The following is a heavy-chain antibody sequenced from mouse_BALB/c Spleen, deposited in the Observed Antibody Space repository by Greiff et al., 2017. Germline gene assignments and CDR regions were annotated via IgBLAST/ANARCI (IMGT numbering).Heavy chain of an antibody. J-gene: IGHJ3*01. CDR2: INPSSGYT. Sequence: VQLQQSAAELARPGASVKMSCKASGYTFTSYTMHWVKQRPGQGLEWIGYINPSSGYTEYNQKFKDKTTLTADKSSSTAYMQLSSLTSEDSAVYYCARSITTATAWFAYWGQGTLVTVSA. V-gene: IGHV1-4*02. CDR1: GYTFTSYT. CDR3: ARSITTATAWFAY. D-gene: IGHD1-2*01.